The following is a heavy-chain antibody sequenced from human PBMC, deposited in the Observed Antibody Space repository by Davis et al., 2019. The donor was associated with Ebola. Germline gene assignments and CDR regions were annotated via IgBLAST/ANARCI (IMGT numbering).Heavy chain of an antibody. CDR3: AKGSVTIFGVAPDYYGMDV. CDR1: GFTFSRYA. D-gene: IGHD3-3*01. V-gene: IGHV3-30*04. Sequence: GGSLRLSCVASGFTFSRYAMHWVRQAPGKGLEWVAFISYDGSNKYYADSVKGRFTISRDNSKNTLHLQMNSLRAEDTAVYYCAKGSVTIFGVAPDYYGMDVWGKGTTVTVSS. J-gene: IGHJ6*04. CDR2: ISYDGSNK.